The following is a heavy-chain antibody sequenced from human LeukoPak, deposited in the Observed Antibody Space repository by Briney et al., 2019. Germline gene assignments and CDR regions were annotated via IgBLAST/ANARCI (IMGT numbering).Heavy chain of an antibody. J-gene: IGHJ3*02. V-gene: IGHV1-46*01. Sequence: ASVKVSCKASGYTFSYYIHWVRQAPGQGLEWMGIIYPAGGRTSYAQKFQGRVTITADESTSTAYMELSSLRSEDTAVYYCARSDYDILTGYYYDAFDIWGQGTMVTVSS. CDR2: IYPAGGRT. CDR1: GYTFSYY. D-gene: IGHD3-9*01. CDR3: ARSDYDILTGYYYDAFDI.